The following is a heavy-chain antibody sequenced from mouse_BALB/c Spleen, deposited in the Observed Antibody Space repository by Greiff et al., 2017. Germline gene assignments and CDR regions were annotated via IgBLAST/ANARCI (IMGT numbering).Heavy chain of an antibody. J-gene: IGHJ3*01. D-gene: IGHD1-1*01. CDR2: ISSGGST. Sequence: EVQGVESGGGLVKPGGSLKLSCAASGFTFSSYAMSWVRQTPEKRLEWVASISSGGSTYYPDSVKGRFTISRDNARNILYLQMSSLRSEDTAMYYCARRDYYGSSYRTWFAYWGQGTLVTVSA. CDR3: ARRDYYGSSYRTWFAY. V-gene: IGHV5-6-5*01. CDR1: GFTFSSYA.